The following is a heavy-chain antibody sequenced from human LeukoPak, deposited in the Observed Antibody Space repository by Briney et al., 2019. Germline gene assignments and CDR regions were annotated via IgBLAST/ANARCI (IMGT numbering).Heavy chain of an antibody. V-gene: IGHV4-4*07. CDR1: GDSISSYY. CDR3: ARDDVSGFY. Sequence: PSETLSLTCTVSGDSISSYYWNWIRQPAGKGLEWIGRMYTSGNSNSNPSLKSRLTMSVETSKNQFSLKLRSVTAADTAVYYCARDDVSGFYWGQGTLVTVSS. J-gene: IGHJ4*02. CDR2: MYTSGNS. D-gene: IGHD3-22*01.